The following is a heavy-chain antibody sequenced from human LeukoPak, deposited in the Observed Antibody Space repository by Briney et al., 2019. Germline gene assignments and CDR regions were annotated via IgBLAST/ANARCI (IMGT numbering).Heavy chain of an antibody. CDR1: GGSFSGYY. D-gene: IGHD3-9*01. CDR2: INHSGST. CDR3: ARALDILTGYPTVDY. V-gene: IGHV4-34*01. J-gene: IGHJ4*02. Sequence: SETLSLTCAVYGGSFSGYYWSWIRQPPGKGLEWIGEINHSGSTNYNPSLKSGVTISVDTSKNQFPLKLSSVTAADTAVYYCARALDILTGYPTVDYWGQGTLVTVSS.